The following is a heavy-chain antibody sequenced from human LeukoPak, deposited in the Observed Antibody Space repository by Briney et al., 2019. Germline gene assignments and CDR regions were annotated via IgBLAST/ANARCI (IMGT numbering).Heavy chain of an antibody. J-gene: IGHJ4*02. CDR3: VKDRTGTYTLDY. Sequence: GGSLRLSCAASGFTFSDFWMYWVRQVPGKGLVWVSRINTDGSTTSYADSVKGRFTISRDNAKNTLYLQMNSLRAEDTAVYYCVKDRTGTYTLDYWGQGTLVTVSS. CDR2: INTDGSTT. D-gene: IGHD3-10*01. CDR1: GFTFSDFW. V-gene: IGHV3-74*01.